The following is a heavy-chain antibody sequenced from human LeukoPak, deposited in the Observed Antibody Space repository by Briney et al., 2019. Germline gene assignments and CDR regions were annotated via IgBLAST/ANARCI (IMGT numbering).Heavy chain of an antibody. CDR2: ISYDGSNK. CDR3: AKVDVRYDSSGYYRPPDY. J-gene: IGHJ4*02. CDR1: GFTFSSYG. D-gene: IGHD3-22*01. V-gene: IGHV3-30*18. Sequence: GGSLRLSCAASGFTFSSYGMHWVRQAPGKGLEWVAVISYDGSNKYYADSVKGRFTISRDNSKNTLYLQMNSLRAEDTAVYYCAKVDVRYDSSGYYRPPDYWGQGTLVTVSS.